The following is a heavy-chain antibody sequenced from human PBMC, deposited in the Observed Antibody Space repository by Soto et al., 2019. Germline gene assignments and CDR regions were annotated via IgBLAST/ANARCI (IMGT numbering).Heavy chain of an antibody. CDR1: GYTFTSHD. J-gene: IGHJ4*02. V-gene: IGHV1-8*01. CDR3: ARDRPFDY. CDR2: MNPDSGNT. Sequence: ASVKVSCKASGYTFTSHDINWVLQDTGQGLEWMGWMNPDSGNTGYAQKFQGRLTITRGTSISTFYMELSSLRFEDTAIYYCARDRPFDYGAQGTLGTFS. D-gene: IGHD2-15*01.